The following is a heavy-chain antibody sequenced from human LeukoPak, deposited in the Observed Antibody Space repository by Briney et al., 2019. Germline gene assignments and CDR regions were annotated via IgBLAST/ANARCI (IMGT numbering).Heavy chain of an antibody. CDR2: INPNSGGT. CDR3: AREISSPAGTIDY. Sequence: ASVTVSCKASGYTFTGYYMHWVRQAPGQGLEWMGWINPNSGGTNYAQKFQGRVTMTRDTSISTAYMELSRLRSDDTAVYYCAREISSPAGTIDYWGQGTLVTVSS. V-gene: IGHV1-2*02. CDR1: GYTFTGYY. J-gene: IGHJ4*02.